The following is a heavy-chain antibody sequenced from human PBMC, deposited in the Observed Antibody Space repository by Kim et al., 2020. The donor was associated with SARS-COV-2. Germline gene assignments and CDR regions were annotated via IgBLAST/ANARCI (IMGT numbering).Heavy chain of an antibody. V-gene: IGHV7-4-1*02. J-gene: IGHJ6*02. CDR3: ARELLGTGWFGEDDYYYGMDV. CDR2: INTNTGNP. CDR1: GYTFTSYA. Sequence: ASVKVSCKASGYTFTSYAMNWVRQAPGQGLEWMGWINTNTGNPTYAQGFTGRFVFSLDTSVSTAYLQISSLKAEDTAVYYCARELLGTGWFGEDDYYYGMDVWGQGTTVTVSS. D-gene: IGHD3-10*01.